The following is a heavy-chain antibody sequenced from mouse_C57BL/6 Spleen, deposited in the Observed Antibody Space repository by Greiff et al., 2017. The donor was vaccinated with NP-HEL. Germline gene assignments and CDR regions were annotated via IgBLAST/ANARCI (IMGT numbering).Heavy chain of an antibody. Sequence: DVQLQESGPGLVKPSQSLSLTCSVTGYSITSGYYWNWIRQFPGNKLEWMGYISYDGSNNYNPSLKNRISITRDTSKNQFCLKLNSVTTEDTATYYWPREDGSSPFSDWGQGTLVTVSA. CDR1: GYSITSGYY. J-gene: IGHJ3*01. CDR3: PREDGSSPFSD. V-gene: IGHV3-6*01. D-gene: IGHD1-1*01. CDR2: ISYDGSN.